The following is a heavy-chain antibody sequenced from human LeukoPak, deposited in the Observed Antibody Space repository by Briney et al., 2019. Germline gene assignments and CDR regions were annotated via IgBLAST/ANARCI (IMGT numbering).Heavy chain of an antibody. CDR3: ARGGGSYGSEADY. Sequence: ASVKVSCKASGYTFTSYVINWVRQATGQGVEGMGWMNPNSGNTRYAQKFQGRVTMTKNTIISTAYMELGSLRSEDTAVYYCARGGGSYGSEADYWGQGTLVTVSS. D-gene: IGHD5-18*01. CDR2: MNPNSGNT. V-gene: IGHV1-8*01. CDR1: GYTFTSYV. J-gene: IGHJ4*02.